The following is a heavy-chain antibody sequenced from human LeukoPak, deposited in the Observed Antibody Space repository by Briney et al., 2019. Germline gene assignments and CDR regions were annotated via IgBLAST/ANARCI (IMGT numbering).Heavy chain of an antibody. D-gene: IGHD4-17*01. CDR3: ARDQPLTVATWGYFYYYMDV. CDR2: ISWNSGTI. Sequence: GGSLRLSCAASGFTFDDYAMHWVRQAPGMDLEWVSGISWNSGTIRYANSVRGRFTSSRDNAKNSLYLQMNSLRAEDTAVYFCARDQPLTVATWGYFYYYMDVWGKGTTVTVSS. V-gene: IGHV3-9*01. CDR1: GFTFDDYA. J-gene: IGHJ6*03.